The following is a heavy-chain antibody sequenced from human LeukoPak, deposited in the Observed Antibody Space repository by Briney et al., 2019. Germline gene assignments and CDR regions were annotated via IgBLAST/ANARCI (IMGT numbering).Heavy chain of an antibody. CDR2: IHPSSGST. V-gene: IGHV1-46*01. J-gene: IGHJ4*02. Sequence: ASVKVSCKASGYTFTRYYMHWVRQAPGQGLEWMGIIHPSSGSTSYAQKFEGRVTMTRDTSTSTVYMELSSLRSEDTAVYYCARAFSGSIHHFDYWGQGTLVTVSS. CDR3: ARAFSGSIHHFDY. CDR1: GYTFTRYY. D-gene: IGHD1-26*01.